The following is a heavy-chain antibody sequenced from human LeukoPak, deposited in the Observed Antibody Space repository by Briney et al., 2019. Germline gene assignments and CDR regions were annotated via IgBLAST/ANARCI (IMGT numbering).Heavy chain of an antibody. CDR1: GYTFTNYY. CDR2: INPSGGST. D-gene: IGHD3-9*01. V-gene: IGHV1-46*01. Sequence: ASVKVSCKASGYTFTNYYIHWVRQAPGQGPEWMGTINPSGGSTSYAQKFQGRVRMTRDTSTSTVYMELSSLRSEDTAVYYCARAYFDFLTGYYSDGFDMWGQGTMVTVSS. J-gene: IGHJ3*02. CDR3: ARAYFDFLTGYYSDGFDM.